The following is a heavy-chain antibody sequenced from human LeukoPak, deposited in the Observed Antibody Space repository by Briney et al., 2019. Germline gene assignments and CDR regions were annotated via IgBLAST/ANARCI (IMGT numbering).Heavy chain of an antibody. CDR3: ARAGYSSSSHYYYMDV. J-gene: IGHJ6*03. CDR1: GYTLTGYY. D-gene: IGHD6-13*01. V-gene: IGHV1-2*02. Sequence: GASVKVSCKASGYTLTGYYMHWVRQAPGQGLEWMGWINPNSGGTNYSQKFQGRVTMTRDTSISIAYMELSRLRSDDTAVYYCARAGYSSSSHYYYMDVWGKGTTVTVSS. CDR2: INPNSGGT.